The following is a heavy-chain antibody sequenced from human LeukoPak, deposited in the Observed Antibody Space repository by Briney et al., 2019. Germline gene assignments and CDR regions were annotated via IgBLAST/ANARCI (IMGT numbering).Heavy chain of an antibody. CDR1: GFIFSSYA. J-gene: IGHJ4*02. CDR3: AKGYTVTTTLVDY. Sequence: GGSLRLSCAASGFIFSSYAMNWVRQAPGKGLEWVSAISGSGGSPYYADSVKGRFTNSRDNSKNTLFLQMNSLRAEDTAVYYCAKGYTVTTTLVDYWGQGTLVTVSS. CDR2: ISGSGGSP. V-gene: IGHV3-23*01. D-gene: IGHD4-17*01.